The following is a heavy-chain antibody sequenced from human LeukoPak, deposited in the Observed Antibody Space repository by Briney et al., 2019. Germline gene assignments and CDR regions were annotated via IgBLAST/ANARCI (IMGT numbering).Heavy chain of an antibody. Sequence: GGSLRLSCAASGFTFSDYYMSWIRQAPGKGLEWVSYISSSGSTIYYADSAKGRFTISRDNAKNSLYLQMNSLRAEDTAVYYCARVAAAGTFDYWGQGTLVTVSS. CDR2: ISSSGSTI. CDR1: GFTFSDYY. J-gene: IGHJ4*02. CDR3: ARVAAAGTFDY. D-gene: IGHD6-13*01. V-gene: IGHV3-11*01.